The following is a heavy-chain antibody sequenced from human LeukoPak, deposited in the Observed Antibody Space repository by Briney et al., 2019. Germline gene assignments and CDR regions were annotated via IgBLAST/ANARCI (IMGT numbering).Heavy chain of an antibody. J-gene: IGHJ4*02. CDR3: AKGDLEN. CDR1: GLTFSNYA. CDR2: MTHDGSDE. Sequence: GGSLRLSCAASGLTFSNYAMSWVRQAPGKGLEWVATMTHDGSDEYYLDSVKGRFTISRDSAKNSIYLQMNSLRVEDTSTYYCAKGDLENWGQGTLVTVSS. V-gene: IGHV3-7*01.